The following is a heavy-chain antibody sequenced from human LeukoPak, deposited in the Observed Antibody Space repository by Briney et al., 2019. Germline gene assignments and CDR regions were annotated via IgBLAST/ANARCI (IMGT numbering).Heavy chain of an antibody. D-gene: IGHD2-2*01. CDR2: ISSSSSYI. CDR1: GFTFSDYY. Sequence: PGGSLRLSCAASGFTFSDYYMGWIRQAPGKGLEWVSSISSSSSYIYYADSVKGRFTISRDNAKNSLYLQMNSLRAEDTAVYYCARDRNRGYCSSTSCQSGHNWFDPWGQGTLVTVSS. CDR3: ARDRNRGYCSSTSCQSGHNWFDP. J-gene: IGHJ5*02. V-gene: IGHV3-11*06.